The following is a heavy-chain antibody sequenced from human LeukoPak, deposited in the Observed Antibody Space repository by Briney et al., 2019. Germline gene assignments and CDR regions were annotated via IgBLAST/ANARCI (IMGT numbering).Heavy chain of an antibody. J-gene: IGHJ4*02. V-gene: IGHV4-39*01. CDR3: ARHPLVGATKWGGGIYYFDY. Sequence: SETLSLTCTVSGGSISSSSYYWGWIRQPPGKGLEWIGSIYYSGSTYYNPSLKSRVTISVDTSKNQFSLKLSSVTAADQAVYYCARHPLVGATKWGGGIYYFDYWGQGTLVTVSS. CDR1: GGSISSSSYY. CDR2: IYYSGST. D-gene: IGHD1-26*01.